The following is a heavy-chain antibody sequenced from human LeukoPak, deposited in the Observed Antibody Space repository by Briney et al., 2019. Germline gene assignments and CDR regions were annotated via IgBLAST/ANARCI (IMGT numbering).Heavy chain of an antibody. Sequence: ASVKVSCKASRYTFTNYGFSWVRQAPGQGLEWMGGIIPIFGTANYAQKFQGRVTITTDESTSTAYMELSSLRPEDTAVYYCASISGSYPTTIRPFDYWGQGTLVTVSS. CDR2: IIPIFGTA. D-gene: IGHD1-26*01. J-gene: IGHJ4*02. V-gene: IGHV1-69*05. CDR1: RYTFTNYG. CDR3: ASISGSYPTTIRPFDY.